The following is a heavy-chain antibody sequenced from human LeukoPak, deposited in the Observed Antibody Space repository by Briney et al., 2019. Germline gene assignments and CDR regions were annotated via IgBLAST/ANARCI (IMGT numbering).Heavy chain of an antibody. V-gene: IGHV4-59*11. J-gene: IGHJ3*02. CDR1: DDSFSSHY. Sequence: SETLSLTCAVSDDSFSSHYWTWIRQPPGKGLEWIGYISCIGSTNYNPSLKSRVTISIDTSKNQFSLKLSSVTAADTAVYYCARDLVTVTRGFDIWGQGTMVSVSS. D-gene: IGHD4-17*01. CDR3: ARDLVTVTRGFDI. CDR2: ISCIGST.